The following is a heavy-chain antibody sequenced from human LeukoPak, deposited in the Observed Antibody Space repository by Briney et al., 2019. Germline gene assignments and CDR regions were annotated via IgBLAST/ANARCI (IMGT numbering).Heavy chain of an antibody. D-gene: IGHD2-8*01. CDR3: ARHWKYCNIGDCHDNWFDP. J-gene: IGHJ5*02. CDR1: GDSISKYY. V-gene: IGHV4-59*04. CDR2: IYYSGIT. Sequence: SETLSLTCTVSGDSISKYYWSWIRQPPGKGLEWIGYIYYSGITYYNPSLKSRVTTSVDMSKNQFSLKLTSVTAADTAVYYCARHWKYCNIGDCHDNWFDPWGQGTLVTVSS.